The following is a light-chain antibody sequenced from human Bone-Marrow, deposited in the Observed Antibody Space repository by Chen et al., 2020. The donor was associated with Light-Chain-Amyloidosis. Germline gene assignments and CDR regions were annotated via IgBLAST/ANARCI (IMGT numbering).Light chain of an antibody. CDR3: QQNTHWPFS. Sequence: EILLTQSSATLSVSPGDRATLSCRANQNLGSILAWYQQKPGQSPRLLFYGASVRVPGTPARFSGSGYGTEFTLTISSLQSEDFAVYYCQQNTHWPFSFGRGTKVEI. CDR2: GAS. V-gene: IGKV3-15*01. J-gene: IGKJ3*01. CDR1: QNLGSI.